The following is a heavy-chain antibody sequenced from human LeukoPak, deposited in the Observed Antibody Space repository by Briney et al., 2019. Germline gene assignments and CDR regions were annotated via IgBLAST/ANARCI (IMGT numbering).Heavy chain of an antibody. CDR1: GGSISTYH. CDR3: ARDRVTYSGSHLFDP. CDR2: TYFSGRSNY. V-gene: IGHV4-59*01. Sequence: TSETLSLTCTVSGGSISTYHWNWIRQPPGKGLEWIGETYFSGRSNYNYNPSLKSRVTISVDTSNNQFSLEMTSVTAADTAVYYCARDRVTYSGSHLFDPWGQGTLVTVSS. J-gene: IGHJ5*02. D-gene: IGHD1-26*01.